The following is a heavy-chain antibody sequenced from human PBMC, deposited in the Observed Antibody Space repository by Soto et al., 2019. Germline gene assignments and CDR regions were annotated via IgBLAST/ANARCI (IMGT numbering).Heavy chain of an antibody. Sequence: GVSLRLSCAASGFTFSSYGMHWVRQAPGKGLEWVAVISYDGSNKYYADSVKGRFTISRDNSKNTLYLQMNSLRAEDTAVYYWAKGGGVVVPAATNHGGMDVWGQGT. CDR2: ISYDGSNK. CDR1: GFTFSSYG. J-gene: IGHJ6*02. V-gene: IGHV3-30*18. D-gene: IGHD2-2*01. CDR3: AKGGGVVVPAATNHGGMDV.